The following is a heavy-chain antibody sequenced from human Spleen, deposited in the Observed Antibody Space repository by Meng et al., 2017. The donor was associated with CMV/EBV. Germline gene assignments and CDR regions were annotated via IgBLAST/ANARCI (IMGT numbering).Heavy chain of an antibody. CDR1: GFTVSDYY. CDR2: ISISSTI. J-gene: IGHJ4*02. V-gene: IGHV3-69-1*01. CDR3: ARNYYDSSGDSSLPDY. Sequence: GGSLRLSCAVSGFTVSDYYMAWIRQAPGKGLEWVSYISISSTIYYADSVKGRFTVSRDNAKNSLYLQMNSLRAEDTAVYYCARNYYDSSGDSSLPDYWGQGTLVTVSS. D-gene: IGHD3-22*01.